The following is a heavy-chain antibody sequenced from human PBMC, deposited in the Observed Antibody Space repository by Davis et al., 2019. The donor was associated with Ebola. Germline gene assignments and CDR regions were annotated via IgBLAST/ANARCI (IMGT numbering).Heavy chain of an antibody. CDR3: ARGGIVVVPAAIIDYYYYYGMDV. Sequence: AASVKVSCKASGYTFTGYYMHWVRQAPGQGLEWMGWINPNSGGTNYAQKFQGWVTMTRDTSTSTVYMELSSLRSEDAAVYYCARGGIVVVPAAIIDYYYYYGMDVWGQGTTVTVSS. CDR2: INPNSGGT. CDR1: GYTFTGYY. V-gene: IGHV1-2*04. J-gene: IGHJ6*02. D-gene: IGHD2-2*01.